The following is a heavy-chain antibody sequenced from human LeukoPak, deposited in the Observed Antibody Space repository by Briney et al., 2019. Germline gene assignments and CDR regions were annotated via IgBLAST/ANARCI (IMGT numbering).Heavy chain of an antibody. CDR2: INHNSGGT. CDR1: LYTFTSYY. J-gene: IGHJ4*02. D-gene: IGHD3-22*01. Sequence: ASVKVSCKASLYTFTSYYMHWVRQAPRQGLEWMGWINHNSGGTNYKHKFQGRVNMTRDTSISTAYMELSRLTSDDTAVYYCARESRLGVVITEGYFDYWGQGTLVTVSS. CDR3: ARESRLGVVITEGYFDY. V-gene: IGHV1-2*07.